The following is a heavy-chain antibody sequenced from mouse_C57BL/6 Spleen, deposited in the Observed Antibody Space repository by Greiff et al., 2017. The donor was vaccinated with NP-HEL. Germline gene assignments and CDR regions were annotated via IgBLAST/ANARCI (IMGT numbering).Heavy chain of an antibody. J-gene: IGHJ3*01. D-gene: IGHD2-4*01. V-gene: IGHV1-82*01. CDR2: IYPGDGDT. CDR3: ARLLYDYGPY. Sequence: QVQLQQSGPELVKPGASVKISCKASGYAFSSSWMNWVKQRPGKGLEWIGRIYPGDGDTNYNGKFKGKATLTADKSSSTAYMQLSSLTSEDSAVYFCARLLYDYGPYWGKGTLVTVSA. CDR1: GYAFSSSW.